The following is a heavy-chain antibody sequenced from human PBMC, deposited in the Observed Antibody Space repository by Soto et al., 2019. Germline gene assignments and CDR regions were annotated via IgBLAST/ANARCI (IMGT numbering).Heavy chain of an antibody. J-gene: IGHJ3*01. D-gene: IGHD3-16*02. CDR3: AYRPGGYRHDV. Sequence: QVQLQESGPGLVKPSGTLSLTCAVSGDSISSSKWWTWVRQPTGKGLEWIGDTLHSGCTNYNPSLKSRIIIADDKSKNQFSLELTSVTAADTAVYYCAYRPGGYRHDVGGQGTLVIVSP. CDR2: TLHSGCT. V-gene: IGHV4-4*02. CDR1: GDSISSSKW.